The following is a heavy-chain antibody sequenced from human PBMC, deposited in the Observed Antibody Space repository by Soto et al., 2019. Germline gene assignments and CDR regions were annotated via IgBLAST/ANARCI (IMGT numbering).Heavy chain of an antibody. CDR2: MNPNSGNT. CDR3: AISGYCSGGSCYTSPY. V-gene: IGHV1-8*01. Sequence: GASVKVSCKASGYTFTSYDINWVRQATGQGLEWMGWMNPNSGNTGYAQKFQGRVTMTRNTSISTAYMELSSLRSEDTAVYYCAISGYCSGGSCYTSPYWGQGTLVTVSS. D-gene: IGHD2-15*01. J-gene: IGHJ4*02. CDR1: GYTFTSYD.